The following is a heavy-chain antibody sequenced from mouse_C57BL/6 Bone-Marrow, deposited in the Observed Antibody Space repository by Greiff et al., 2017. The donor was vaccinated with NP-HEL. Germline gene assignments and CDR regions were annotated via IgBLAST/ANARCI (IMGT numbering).Heavy chain of an antibody. J-gene: IGHJ1*03. CDR2: IYPGSGST. V-gene: IGHV1-55*01. Sequence: QVQLKQPGAELVKPGASVKMSCKASGYTFTSYWITWVKQRPGQGLEWIGDIYPGSGSTNYNEKFKSKATLTVDTSSSTAYMQLSSLTSEDSAVYYCASNYYGSSWYFDVWGTGTTVTVSS. D-gene: IGHD1-1*01. CDR3: ASNYYGSSWYFDV. CDR1: GYTFTSYW.